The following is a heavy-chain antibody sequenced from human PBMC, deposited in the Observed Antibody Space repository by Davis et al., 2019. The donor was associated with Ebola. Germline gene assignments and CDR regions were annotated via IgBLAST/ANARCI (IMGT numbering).Heavy chain of an antibody. Sequence: SETLSLTCTVSGDSISSGDYHWSWIRQHPGKGLEWIGYIFHNGHTYYSPSFYGRVIISIDTSKNRFSLELSSVTAADTAVYYCARVGPPPINYFDSSGYPDKWGPGTLVTVSS. J-gene: IGHJ4*02. CDR1: GDSISSGDYH. D-gene: IGHD3-22*01. V-gene: IGHV4-31*03. CDR3: ARVGPPPINYFDSSGYPDK. CDR2: IFHNGHT.